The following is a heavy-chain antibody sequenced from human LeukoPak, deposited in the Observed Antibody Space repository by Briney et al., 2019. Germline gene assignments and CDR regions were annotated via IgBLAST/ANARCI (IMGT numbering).Heavy chain of an antibody. CDR1: GFTFSSYA. Sequence: GGSLRLSCAASGFTFSSYAMSWVRQAPGKGLEWVSAISGSGGSTYYADSVKGRFTISRDNPKNTLYLQMNSLRAEDTAVYYCAKDRGSSTPRYYFDYWGQGTLVTVSS. CDR2: ISGSGGST. V-gene: IGHV3-23*01. J-gene: IGHJ4*02. CDR3: AKDRGSSTPRYYFDY. D-gene: IGHD6-13*01.